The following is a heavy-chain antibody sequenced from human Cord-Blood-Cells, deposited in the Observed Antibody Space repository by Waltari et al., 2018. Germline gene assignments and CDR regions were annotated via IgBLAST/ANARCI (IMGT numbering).Heavy chain of an antibody. V-gene: IGHV3-30*04. CDR3: ARDIGARSSSWYYYYGMDV. J-gene: IGHJ6*02. CDR2: ISYDGSNK. Sequence: QVQLVESGGGVVQPGRSLRFPCAASGFTFSSYALHWVRPAPGNGLEWVAVISYDGSNKYYADSVKGRFTISRDNSKNTLYLQLNSLRAEDTAVYYCARDIGARSSSWYYYYGMDVWGQGTTVTVSS. CDR1: GFTFSSYA. D-gene: IGHD6-13*01.